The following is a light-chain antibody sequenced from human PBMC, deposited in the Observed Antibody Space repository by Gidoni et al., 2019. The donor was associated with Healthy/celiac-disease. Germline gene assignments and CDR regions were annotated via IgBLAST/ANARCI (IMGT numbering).Light chain of an antibody. Sequence: QSALTQPAAVSGSPGQSITISCTGTSSDVGGYNYVSWYQQHPGKATKLLIYDVSNRPSRVSNRFSGSKSGNTASLTISGLQAEDEADYYCSSYTSSSKVFGTGTKVTVL. CDR2: DVS. CDR1: SSDVGGYNY. J-gene: IGLJ1*01. V-gene: IGLV2-14*03. CDR3: SSYTSSSKV.